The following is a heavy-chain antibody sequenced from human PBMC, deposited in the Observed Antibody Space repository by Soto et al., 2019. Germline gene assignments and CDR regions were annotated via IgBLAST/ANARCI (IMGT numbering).Heavy chain of an antibody. J-gene: IGHJ4*02. D-gene: IGHD3-3*01. CDR3: ARDFAYFDS. CDR1: DEIFNTYW. V-gene: IGHV5-10-1*01. CDR2: IDPSDSYT. Sequence: PGESLKISCQTSDEIFNTYWITWVRQMPGRGLEWVGRIDPSDSYTTYNPSLKGHVILSVDKSMNTAYVQWTSLRASDTAVYFCARDFAYFDSWGQGTLVTVSS.